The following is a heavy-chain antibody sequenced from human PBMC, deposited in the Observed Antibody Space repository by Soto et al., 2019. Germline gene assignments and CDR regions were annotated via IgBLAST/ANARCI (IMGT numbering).Heavy chain of an antibody. CDR2: FKWNSGDV. CDR1: GFTFGDYA. J-gene: IGHJ6*02. V-gene: IGHV3-9*01. Sequence: PGGSLRLSCAASGFTFGDYAMHWVRQVPGKGLGWVSGFKWNSGDVGYADSVKGRFTISRDNARNSLYLQMNSLRPEDTAVYYCAKDRSSGSPYYGMDFWGQGTMVTVSS. D-gene: IGHD3-10*01. CDR3: AKDRSSGSPYYGMDF.